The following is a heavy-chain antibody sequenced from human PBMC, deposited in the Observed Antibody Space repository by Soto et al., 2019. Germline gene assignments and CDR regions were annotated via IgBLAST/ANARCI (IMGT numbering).Heavy chain of an antibody. CDR3: ARAHYGDYGDGMDV. Sequence: QLQLQESGSGLVKPSQTLSLTCAVSGGSISSGGYSWSWIRQPPGKGLEWIGYTYHSGSTYYNPSLKSRVTISVARSKNQFSLKLSSVTAADTAVYYCARAHYGDYGDGMDVWGQGTTVTVSS. CDR1: GGSISSGGYS. D-gene: IGHD4-17*01. J-gene: IGHJ6*02. V-gene: IGHV4-30-2*01. CDR2: TYHSGST.